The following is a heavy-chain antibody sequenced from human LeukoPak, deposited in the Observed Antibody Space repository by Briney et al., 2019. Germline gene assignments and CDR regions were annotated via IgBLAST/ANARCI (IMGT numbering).Heavy chain of an antibody. CDR3: AKDRSIGTYYTFDH. CDR2: ISGSGVTT. J-gene: IGHJ4*02. V-gene: IGHV3-23*01. Sequence: GGSLRLSCAASGFTFSNYGMSWVRQAPGKGLEWVSAISGSGVTTYYADSVKGRFTVSGDHSKNTLYLQMSSLTAADTAVYYCAKDRSIGTYYTFDHWGQGTLVIVSS. D-gene: IGHD1-26*01. CDR1: GFTFSNYG.